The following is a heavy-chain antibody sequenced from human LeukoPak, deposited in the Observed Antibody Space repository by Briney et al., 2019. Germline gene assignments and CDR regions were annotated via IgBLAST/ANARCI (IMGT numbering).Heavy chain of an antibody. J-gene: IGHJ6*03. CDR3: ARGDYYGSGSYQKVGYYYYMDV. V-gene: IGHV1-8*01. CDR1: GYTFTSYD. CDR2: MNPNSGNT. Sequence: ASVKVSCKASGYTFTSYDINWVRQATGQGLEWMGWMNPNSGNTGYAQKFQGRVTMTRNTSISTAYMELSSLRSEDTAVYYCARGDYYGSGSYQKVGYYYYMDVWGKGTTVTVSS. D-gene: IGHD3-10*01.